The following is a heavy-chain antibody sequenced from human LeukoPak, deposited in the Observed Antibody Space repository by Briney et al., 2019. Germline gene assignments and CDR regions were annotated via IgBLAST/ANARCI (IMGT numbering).Heavy chain of an antibody. Sequence: SETLSLTCAVYGGSFSGYYWSWIRQPPGKGLEWIGEINHSGSTNYNPSLKSRVTISVDTSKNQFSLKLSSVTAADTAVYYCARDYYDSSGYPVGTPDWGQGTLVTVSS. CDR3: ARDYYDSSGYPVGTPD. D-gene: IGHD3-22*01. J-gene: IGHJ4*02. CDR2: INHSGST. V-gene: IGHV4-34*01. CDR1: GGSFSGYY.